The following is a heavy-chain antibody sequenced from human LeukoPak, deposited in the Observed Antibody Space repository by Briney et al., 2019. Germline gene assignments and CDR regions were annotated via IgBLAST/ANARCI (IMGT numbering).Heavy chain of an antibody. V-gene: IGHV3-33*01. Sequence: PGRSLRLSCEASGFTFRSYGMHWVRQAPGKELQWVAVIWYDGTKEYYADSVKDRFTISRDNSRNTLYLQMNSLRGEDTAVYYCARFLGANSGSAPIDQWGQGTLVTVSS. CDR2: IWYDGTKE. CDR1: GFTFRSYG. CDR3: ARFLGANSGSAPIDQ. J-gene: IGHJ4*02. D-gene: IGHD1-26*01.